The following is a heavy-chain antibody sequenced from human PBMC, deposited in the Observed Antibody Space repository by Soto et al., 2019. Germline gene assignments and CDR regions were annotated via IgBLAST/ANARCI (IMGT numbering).Heavy chain of an antibody. D-gene: IGHD5-12*01. Sequence: KFQGRVTITRDTSASTAYMELSSLRSEDTAVYYCARGYSGYLVWFDPWGQGTLVTVSS. J-gene: IGHJ5*02. CDR3: ARGYSGYLVWFDP. V-gene: IGHV1-3*01.